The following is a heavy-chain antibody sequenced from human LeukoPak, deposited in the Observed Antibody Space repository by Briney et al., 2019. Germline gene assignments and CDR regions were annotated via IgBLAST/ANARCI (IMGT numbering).Heavy chain of an antibody. Sequence: SETLSLTCTVSGGSISSSSYYWGWIRQPPGKGLEWIGSIYYSGSTYYNPSLKSRVTISVDTSKNQFSLKLSSVTAADTAVYYCASLYRAVAGIPDYWGQGILVTVSS. CDR1: GGSISSSSYY. D-gene: IGHD6-19*01. V-gene: IGHV4-39*07. J-gene: IGHJ4*02. CDR3: ASLYRAVAGIPDY. CDR2: IYYSGST.